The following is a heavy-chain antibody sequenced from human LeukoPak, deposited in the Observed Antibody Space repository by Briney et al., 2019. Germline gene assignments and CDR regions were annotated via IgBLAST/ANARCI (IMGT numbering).Heavy chain of an antibody. V-gene: IGHV4-39*01. D-gene: IGHD1-14*01. CDR2: IYYSGST. CDR3: ARQSWSGYSYYYYYMDV. Sequence: SETLSLTCTVSGGSLSSSSYYWGWIRPPPGKGLEWIGSIYYSGSTYYNPSLKSRVTIFVDTSKNQFSLRLSSVTAADTAVYYCARQSWSGYSYYYYYMDVWGKGTTVTVSS. CDR1: GGSLSSSSYY. J-gene: IGHJ6*03.